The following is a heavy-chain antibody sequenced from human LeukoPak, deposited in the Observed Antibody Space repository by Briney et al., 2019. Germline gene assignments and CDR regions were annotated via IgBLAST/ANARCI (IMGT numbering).Heavy chain of an antibody. J-gene: IGHJ4*02. V-gene: IGHV3-30*18. D-gene: IGHD3-10*01. CDR2: ISYDGSNK. CDR1: GFTFSSYG. Sequence: QPGGSLRLSCAASGFTFSSYGMHWVRQAPGKGLEWVAVISYDGSNKYYADSVKGRFTISRDNSKNTLYLQMNSLRAEDTAVYYCAKDMGTYYYGSGSSWPDYWGQGTLVTVSS. CDR3: AKDMGTYYYGSGSSWPDY.